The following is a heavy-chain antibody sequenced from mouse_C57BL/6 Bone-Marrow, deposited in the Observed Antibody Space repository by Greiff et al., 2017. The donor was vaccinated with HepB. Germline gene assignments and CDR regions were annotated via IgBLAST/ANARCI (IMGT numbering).Heavy chain of an antibody. CDR3: TGRDGSSCWYFDV. J-gene: IGHJ1*03. V-gene: IGHV6-3*01. CDR2: IRLKSDNYAT. CDR1: GFTFSNYW. Sequence: VESGGGLVQPGGSMKLSCVASGFTFSNYWMNWVRQSPEKGLEWVAQIRLKSDNYATHYAESVKGRFTISRDDSKSSVYLQMNNLRAEDTGIYYCTGRDGSSCWYFDVWGTGTTVTVSS. D-gene: IGHD1-1*01.